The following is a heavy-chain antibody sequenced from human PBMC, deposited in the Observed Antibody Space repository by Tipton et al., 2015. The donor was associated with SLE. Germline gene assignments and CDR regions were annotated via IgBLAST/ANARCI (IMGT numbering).Heavy chain of an antibody. CDR3: ASSLLLNYFDY. J-gene: IGHJ4*02. CDR2: ISYDGSNK. CDR1: GFTFSIYA. V-gene: IGHV3-30*04. D-gene: IGHD2-21*01. Sequence: SLRLSCAASGFTFSIYAIHWVRQAPGKGLEWVAVISYDGSNKHYADSVKGRFTISRDNSKNTLHLQMNSLRAEDTAVYYCASSLLLNYFDYGGQGTLVTVSS.